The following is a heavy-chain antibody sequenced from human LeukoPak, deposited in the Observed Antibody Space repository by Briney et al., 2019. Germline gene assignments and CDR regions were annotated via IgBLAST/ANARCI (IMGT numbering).Heavy chain of an antibody. D-gene: IGHD3-10*01. J-gene: IGHJ4*02. CDR3: AKAAGLGTYYNSFDY. CDR1: GFTFSNYN. CDR2: ISSSSSTI. Sequence: GGSLRLSCVASGFTFSNYNMNWVRQAPGKGLEWVSYISSSSSTIYYADSVKGRFTISRDNAKNSLYLQVNSLRAEDTALYYCAKAAGLGTYYNSFDYWGQGTLVTVSS. V-gene: IGHV3-48*04.